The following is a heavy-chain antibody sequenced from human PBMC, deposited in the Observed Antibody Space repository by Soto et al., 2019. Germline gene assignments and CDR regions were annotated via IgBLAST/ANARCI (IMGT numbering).Heavy chain of an antibody. CDR3: ARYLRSDFCSGSTSRNYYFAC. V-gene: IGHV1-18*01. CDR1: GYIFTNYG. CDR2: ISSYNGNP. D-gene: IGHD3-3*01. J-gene: IGHJ4*02. Sequence: QVQLVQSGPEVKKPGASVKVSCKASGYIFTNYGITWVRQAPGQGLEWMAWISSYNGNPNYAQNFQGSVTMTTDLSTTMTSMEVRRLTSDDTAVYYCARYLRSDFCSGSTSRNYYFACWGQRTLVTVSS.